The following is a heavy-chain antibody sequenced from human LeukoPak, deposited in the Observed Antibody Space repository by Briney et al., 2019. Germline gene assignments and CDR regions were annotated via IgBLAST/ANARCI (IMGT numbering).Heavy chain of an antibody. D-gene: IGHD3-22*01. CDR3: ARGRSYYYDSSGPTGGAFDI. J-gene: IGHJ3*02. CDR2: IYHSGST. Sequence: PSETLSLTCAVSGGSISSSNWWSWVRRPPGKGLEWIGEIYHSGSTNYNPSLKSRVTISVDKSKNQFSLKLSSVTAADTAVYYCARGRSYYYDSSGPTGGAFDIWGQGTMVTVSS. CDR1: GGSISSSNW. V-gene: IGHV4-4*02.